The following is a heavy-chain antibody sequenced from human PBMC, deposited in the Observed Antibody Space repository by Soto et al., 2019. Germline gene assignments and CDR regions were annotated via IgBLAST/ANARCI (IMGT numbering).Heavy chain of an antibody. CDR1: GGSFSGYY. D-gene: IGHD5-18*01. CDR3: ARGKPNLRVSEHYIQRWLQPYYYYYGTDV. CDR2: INHSGST. Sequence: SSETLSLTCAVYGGSFSGYYWSWIRQPPGKGLEWIGEINHSGSTNYNPSLKSRVTISVDTSKNQFSLKLSSVTAADTAVYYCARGKPNLRVSEHYIQRWLQPYYYYYGTDVWGQGTTVTVSS. J-gene: IGHJ6*02. V-gene: IGHV4-34*01.